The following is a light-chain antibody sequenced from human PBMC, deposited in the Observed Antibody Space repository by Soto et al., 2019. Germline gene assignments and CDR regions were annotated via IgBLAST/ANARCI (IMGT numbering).Light chain of an antibody. CDR2: DAS. Sequence: EIVLTQSPATLSLSPGESATLSCRATRSVSSYLAWYQQKPGQAPRLLIYDASTRATGIPARFSGSGSGTEFTLTISSLQSEDFAVYYCQEYNTWPWTFGQGTKVDIK. CDR1: RSVSSY. CDR3: QEYNTWPWT. J-gene: IGKJ1*01. V-gene: IGKV3-15*01.